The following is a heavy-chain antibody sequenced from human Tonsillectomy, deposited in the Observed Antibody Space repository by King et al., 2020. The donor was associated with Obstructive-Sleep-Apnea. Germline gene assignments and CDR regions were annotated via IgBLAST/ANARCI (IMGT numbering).Heavy chain of an antibody. Sequence: LQLQESGPRLVKPSETLSLTCTVSDGSISSYYWNWIRQTPGKGLEWIGYIYNSGSTNYNPSLKSRVTISVDTSKNQLSLKLRSVTAADTAVYYCARGRDLYYDSSGIDYWGQGTLVTVSS. V-gene: IGHV4-59*01. D-gene: IGHD3-22*01. CDR2: IYNSGST. CDR3: ARGRDLYYDSSGIDY. J-gene: IGHJ4*02. CDR1: DGSISSYY.